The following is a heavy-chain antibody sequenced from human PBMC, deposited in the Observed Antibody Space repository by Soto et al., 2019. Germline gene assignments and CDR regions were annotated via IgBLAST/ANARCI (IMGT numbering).Heavy chain of an antibody. CDR2: INHSGST. V-gene: IGHV4-34*01. J-gene: IGHJ4*02. CDR3: ARKGVSKNFDY. Sequence: LXLTCAVYCGSFSGYYWSWIRQPPGKGLEWIGEINHSGSTNYNPSLKSRVTISVDTSKNQFSLKLSSVTAADTAVYYCARKGVSKNFDYWGQGTLVTVSS. CDR1: CGSFSGYY.